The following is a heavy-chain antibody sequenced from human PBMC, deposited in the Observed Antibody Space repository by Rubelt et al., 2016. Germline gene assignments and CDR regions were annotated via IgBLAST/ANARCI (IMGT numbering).Heavy chain of an antibody. CDR1: GYTFTGHF. J-gene: IGHJ4*02. Sequence: QVQLVQSGAELKKPGASVKVSCQTSGYTFTGHFIYWVRQAPGQGLEFMGRITPNSGDTYYVQKFQGRVTMTRDTSTSTVYMELSSLGSEDTAVYCWAREGYGSGNYYFDYWGQGTLVTVSS. D-gene: IGHD3-10*01. CDR3: AREGYGSGNYYFDY. CDR2: ITPNSGDT. V-gene: IGHV1-2*06.